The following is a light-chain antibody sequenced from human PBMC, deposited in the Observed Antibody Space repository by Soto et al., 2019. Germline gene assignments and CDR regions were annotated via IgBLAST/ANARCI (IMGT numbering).Light chain of an antibody. V-gene: IGLV1-40*01. CDR3: QSYDISLHNYV. CDR1: TSNIGAPYD. Sequence: QSVLTQPPLVSWAPGQRVSISCTGSTSNIGAPYDVHLYQHLPGTAPKLLIYGDNNRPSGVPDRFSGSKSGTSASLAITRLQAEDEADYYCQSYDISLHNYVFGTGTKVTVL. J-gene: IGLJ1*01. CDR2: GDN.